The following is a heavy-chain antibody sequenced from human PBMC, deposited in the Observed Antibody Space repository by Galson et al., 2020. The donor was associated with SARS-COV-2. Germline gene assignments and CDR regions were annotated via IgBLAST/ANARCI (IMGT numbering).Heavy chain of an antibody. D-gene: IGHD6-19*01. Sequence: SQTLSLTCAISGDSVSSNSAAWNWIRQSPSRGLQWLGRTYYRSRWYNDYAVSVKSRITINADTPKNQFSLQLTSVTPEDAAVYYCARGDGAVAGKYFFGYWGQGTLVTVSS. CDR1: GDSVSSNSAA. CDR3: ARGDGAVAGKYFFGY. V-gene: IGHV6-1*01. CDR2: TYYRSRWYN. J-gene: IGHJ4*02.